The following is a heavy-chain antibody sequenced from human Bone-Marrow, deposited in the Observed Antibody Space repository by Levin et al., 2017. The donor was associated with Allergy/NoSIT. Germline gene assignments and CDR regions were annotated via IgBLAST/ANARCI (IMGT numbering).Heavy chain of an antibody. V-gene: IGHV3-53*01. CDR2: IYSGGST. Sequence: GGSLRLSCAASGFTVSSNYMSWVRQAPGKGPEWVSVIYSGGSTYYADSVKGRFTISRDNSKNTLYLQMNSVRAEDTAVYYCARGWFGALLHHWGQGTPVTVSS. D-gene: IGHD3-10*01. CDR3: ARGWFGALLHH. CDR1: GFTVSSNY. J-gene: IGHJ5*02.